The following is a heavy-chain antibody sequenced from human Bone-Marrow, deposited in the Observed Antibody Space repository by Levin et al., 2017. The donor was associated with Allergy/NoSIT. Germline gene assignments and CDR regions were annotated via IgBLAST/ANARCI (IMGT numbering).Heavy chain of an antibody. D-gene: IGHD2-21*02. CDR1: GFTFSSYW. J-gene: IGHJ6*02. CDR3: ARNVVVMTAITYYYYYGMDV. Sequence: GESLKISCAASGFTFSSYWMTWVRQAPGKGLEWVANINQEGGEKNYVDSVRGRFIISRDNAKNSLFLQMNSLRADDTAVYYCARNVVVMTAITYYYYYGMDVWGQGTTVTVSS. V-gene: IGHV3-7*01. CDR2: INQEGGEK.